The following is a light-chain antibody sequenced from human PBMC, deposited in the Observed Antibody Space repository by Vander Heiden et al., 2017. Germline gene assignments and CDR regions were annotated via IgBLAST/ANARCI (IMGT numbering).Light chain of an antibody. CDR3: QVWESSSDRPV. V-gene: IGLV3-21*02. J-gene: IGLJ3*02. CDR2: DKH. CDR1: NIGSKS. Sequence: YVLTQPPSVPFAPGQTASITCGRDNIGSKSVNWYQQKPGQAPVLVVYDKHNRPSGVPERFSGSSSGNTATLTISRVEAEDEADYYCQVWESSSDRPVFGGGTKLTVL.